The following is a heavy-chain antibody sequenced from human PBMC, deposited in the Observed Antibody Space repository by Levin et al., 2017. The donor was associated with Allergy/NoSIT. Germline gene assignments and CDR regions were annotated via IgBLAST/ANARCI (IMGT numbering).Heavy chain of an antibody. CDR2: ISNDGGRR. CDR3: AKDRGRFGDFDAFDF. J-gene: IGHJ3*01. Sequence: PGESLKISCAASGFTFSTYAMQWVRQAPGRGLEWVAVISNDGGRRYYGETVKGRVTISRDNSKNTVYLQMNSLGTEDTAIYYCAKDRGRFGDFDAFDFWGQGTMVTVSS. D-gene: IGHD4-17*01. CDR1: GFTFSTYA. V-gene: IGHV3-30*18.